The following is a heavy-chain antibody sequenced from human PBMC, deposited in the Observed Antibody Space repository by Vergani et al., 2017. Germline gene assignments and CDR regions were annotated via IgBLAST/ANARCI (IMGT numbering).Heavy chain of an antibody. CDR2: INPNDSNT. Sequence: EVQLVQSGAEVKKPGESLKISCKGSGYNYNNAWIGWVRQMPGRGLEWLGIINPNDSNTRYSPSFQGQVTISVDRSISTAYRQWSSLKASDTAMYYCARHGSYDSGGYWSYFDYWGLGTLVTVSS. D-gene: IGHD3-22*01. CDR1: GYNYNNAW. V-gene: IGHV5-51*01. CDR3: ARHGSYDSGGYWSYFDY. J-gene: IGHJ4*02.